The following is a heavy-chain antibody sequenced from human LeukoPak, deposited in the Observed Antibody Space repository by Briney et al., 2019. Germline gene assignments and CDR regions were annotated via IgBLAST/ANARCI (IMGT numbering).Heavy chain of an antibody. CDR3: ARMVLGSGYPFDI. D-gene: IGHD3-22*01. J-gene: IGHJ3*02. CDR1: GGSISSYY. V-gene: IGHV4-34*01. Sequence: PSETLSLTCTVSGGSISSYYWSWIRQPPGKGLEWIGEINHSGSTDYNPSLKSRVTISVDTSKNQFSLKLSSVTAADTAVYYCARMVLGSGYPFDIWGQGTMVTVSS. CDR2: INHSGST.